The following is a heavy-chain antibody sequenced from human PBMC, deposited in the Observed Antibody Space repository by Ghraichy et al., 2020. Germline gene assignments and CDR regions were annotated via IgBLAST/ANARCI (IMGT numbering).Heavy chain of an antibody. D-gene: IGHD3-16*02. J-gene: IGHJ5*02. CDR1: GGSLGGSY. CDR3: ARVIGSTVIVRPRLERFDP. CDR2: INHPGST. V-gene: IGHV4-34*01. Sequence: SETLSLTCALYGGSLGGSYWSWIRQSSGKGLEWIGQINHPGSTNYNPSLKSRVTISLDTSKKQFSLKVSSVTAADTAVYFCARVIGSTVIVRPRLERFDPWGQGTLVTVSS.